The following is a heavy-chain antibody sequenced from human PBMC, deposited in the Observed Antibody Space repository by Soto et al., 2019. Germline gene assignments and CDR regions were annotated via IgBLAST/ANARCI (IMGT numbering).Heavy chain of an antibody. J-gene: IGHJ5*02. Sequence: GASVKVSCKASGYTFTSYAMHWVRQAPGQRLEWMGWINAGNGNTKYSQKFQGRVTITRDTSASTAYMELSSLRSEDTAVYYCARNWQWLPINWSDLWGQGTLLTVS. D-gene: IGHD6-19*01. CDR2: INAGNGNT. CDR3: ARNWQWLPINWSDL. CDR1: GYTFTSYA. V-gene: IGHV1-3*01.